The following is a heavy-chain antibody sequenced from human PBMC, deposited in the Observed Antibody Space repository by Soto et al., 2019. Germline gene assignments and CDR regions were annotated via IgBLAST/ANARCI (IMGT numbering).Heavy chain of an antibody. CDR2: INHSGVT. V-gene: IGHV4-34*01. CDR3: ARFSGSYYYAMDV. CDR1: GGSFSGYY. J-gene: IGHJ6*02. Sequence: TLETLSLTCAVYGGSFSGYYWSWIRQPPGKGLEWIGEINHSGVTNYKPSLKRRVTISVDTSKNQFSPQLKSVTAADTALYYCARFSGSYYYAMDVWGQGSTVTVSS. D-gene: IGHD6-19*01.